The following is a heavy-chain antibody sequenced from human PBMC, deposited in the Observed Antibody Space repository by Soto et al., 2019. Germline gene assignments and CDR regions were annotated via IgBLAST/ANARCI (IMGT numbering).Heavy chain of an antibody. CDR2: ISYDGSNK. CDR1: GFTFSSYA. CDR3: ARERGYSGYGPLGYYYGMDV. V-gene: IGHV3-30-3*01. Sequence: QVQLVESGGGVVQPGRSLRLSCAASGFTFSSYAMHWVRQAPGKGLVWVAVISYDGSNKYYADSVKGRFTISRDNSKNTLYLQMNSLRAEDTAVYYCARERGYSGYGPLGYYYGMDVWGQGTTVTVSS. J-gene: IGHJ6*02. D-gene: IGHD5-12*01.